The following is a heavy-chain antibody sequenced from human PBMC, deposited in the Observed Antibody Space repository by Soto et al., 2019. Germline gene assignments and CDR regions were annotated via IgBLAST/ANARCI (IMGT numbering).Heavy chain of an antibody. CDR2: ISLYHHST. CDR3: ARELYSCGGDCPYYMDY. Sequence: ASVKVSCKTSGYPFTDYFIHWVRQAPGEGLEWMGIISLYHHSTSYAQKFQGRLTVTADTSTTTVYMDLSSLTSEDSAVYWCARELYSCGGDCPYYMDYWGQGTLVTVSS. D-gene: IGHD2-21*02. CDR1: GYPFTDYF. J-gene: IGHJ4*02. V-gene: IGHV1-46*01.